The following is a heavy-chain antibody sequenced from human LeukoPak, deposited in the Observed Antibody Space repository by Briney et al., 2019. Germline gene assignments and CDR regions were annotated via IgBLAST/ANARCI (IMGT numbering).Heavy chain of an antibody. CDR1: GFTFSRYW. CDR2: ISISGSYT. V-gene: IGHV3-21*01. J-gene: IGHJ6*02. D-gene: IGHD3-9*01. Sequence: KTGGSLRLSCAASGFTFSRYWMSWVRQAPGKVLEWFSSISISGSYTYYAGSVKGRFTISRDNAKNSLSLQMNTLRPEDTAVYYCARDEPASYFIFKQKTAYDMDVWGQGTTVTVSS. CDR3: ARDEPASYFIFKQKTAYDMDV.